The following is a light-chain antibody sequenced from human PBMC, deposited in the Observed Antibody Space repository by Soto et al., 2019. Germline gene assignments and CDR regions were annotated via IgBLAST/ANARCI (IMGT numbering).Light chain of an antibody. Sequence: IVLTQSPATLSLSPGERATLSCRSSHSVGTYLAWYQQKPGQAPRLLIYGSSNRATGIPARFSGSGSGTDFFLTISSLEPEDFAVYYRQQRTNWPSLFTFGPGTKVDIK. CDR3: QQRTNWPSLFT. V-gene: IGKV3-11*01. J-gene: IGKJ3*01. CDR2: GSS. CDR1: HSVGTY.